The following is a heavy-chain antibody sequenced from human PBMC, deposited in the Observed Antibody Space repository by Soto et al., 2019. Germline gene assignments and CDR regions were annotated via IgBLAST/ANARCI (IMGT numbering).Heavy chain of an antibody. D-gene: IGHD3-22*01. CDR3: ARDAEYSVGYGLDV. CDR1: GFSIRNLY. Sequence: EMQVVESGGDLIQPGGSLRLSCAVSGFSIRNLYMSWVRQAPGKGLEWVSVIFSGERTFYAGSVKGRFTVSRDNAKNTVYLQMNSLRVDDTAIYYCARDAEYSVGYGLDVWGHGTTVIVSS. V-gene: IGHV3-53*01. J-gene: IGHJ6*02. CDR2: IFSGERT.